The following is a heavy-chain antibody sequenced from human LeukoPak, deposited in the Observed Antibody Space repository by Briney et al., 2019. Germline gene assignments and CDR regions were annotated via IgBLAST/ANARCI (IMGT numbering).Heavy chain of an antibody. J-gene: IGHJ6*03. CDR1: GFTFSDYY. Sequence: GESLKISCAASGFTFSDYYMSWSRQAPGKGLEWVSYISSSGSTIYYADSVKGRFTISRDNAKNSLYLQMNSLRAEDTAVYYCARVFGYSYQNYYGSGRYYYYYMDVWGKGTTVTVSS. D-gene: IGHD3-10*01. CDR2: ISSSGSTI. CDR3: ARVFGYSYQNYYGSGRYYYYYMDV. V-gene: IGHV3-11*04.